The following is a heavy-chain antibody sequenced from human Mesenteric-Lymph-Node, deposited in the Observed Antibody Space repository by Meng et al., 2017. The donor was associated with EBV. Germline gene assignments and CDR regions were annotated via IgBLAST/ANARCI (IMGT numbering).Heavy chain of an antibody. J-gene: IGHJ5*02. D-gene: IGHD2-15*01. CDR3: ARLVVDPIDNWFDP. V-gene: IGHV4-34*01. CDR2: MNHDGRA. Sequence: QVQIPGECTGTLKPSETLSLICTCYGESFSDHYWGGIRQPPGKGPQWIGEMNHDGRANYNPSLKSRVTMSVDTSKNQLSLKLSSVTAADTAIYYCARLVVDPIDNWFDPWGQGTLVTVSS. CDR1: GESFSDHY.